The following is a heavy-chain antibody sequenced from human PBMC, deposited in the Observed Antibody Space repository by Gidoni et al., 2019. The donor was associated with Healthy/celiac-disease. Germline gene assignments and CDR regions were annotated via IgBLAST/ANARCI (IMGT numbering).Heavy chain of an antibody. D-gene: IGHD1-26*01. CDR2: IYYSGST. V-gene: IGHV4-39*01. Sequence: QLQLQESAPGLVQPSETLSLPCTVSGGSISSSTYYWGWIRQPPGKGLEWIGSIYYSGSTYYNPSLKRRVTISVDTSKNQFSLKLSSVTAADTAVYYCARRSGSFDYWGQGTLVTVSS. CDR1: GGSISSSTYY. J-gene: IGHJ4*02. CDR3: ARRSGSFDY.